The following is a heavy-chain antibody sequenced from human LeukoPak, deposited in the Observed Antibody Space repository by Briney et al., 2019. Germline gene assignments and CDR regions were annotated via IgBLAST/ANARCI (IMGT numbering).Heavy chain of an antibody. CDR3: ARDVVAMISRWNYFDY. Sequence: GGSLRLSCAASGFTFSTYDMNWVRQAPGKGLEWVSYISGRSSTIYFADSVKGRFTISRDNAKNSLYLQMNSLRDEDTAVYYCARDVVAMISRWNYFDYWGQGTLVTVSS. CDR1: GFTFSTYD. CDR2: ISGRSSTI. V-gene: IGHV3-48*02. J-gene: IGHJ4*02. D-gene: IGHD5-12*01.